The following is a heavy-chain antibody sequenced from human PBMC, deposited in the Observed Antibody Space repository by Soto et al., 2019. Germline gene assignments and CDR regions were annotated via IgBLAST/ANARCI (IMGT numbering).Heavy chain of an antibody. CDR3: VSQYGDGYAFDI. Sequence: PGGSLRLSCAASGFTCSSYSMNWVRQAPGKGLEWVSSISSSSSYIYYADSVKGRFTISRDNAKNSLYLQMNSLRAEDTAVYYCVSQYGDGYAFDIWGQGTMVTVSS. V-gene: IGHV3-21*01. D-gene: IGHD4-17*01. CDR2: ISSSSSYI. CDR1: GFTCSSYS. J-gene: IGHJ3*02.